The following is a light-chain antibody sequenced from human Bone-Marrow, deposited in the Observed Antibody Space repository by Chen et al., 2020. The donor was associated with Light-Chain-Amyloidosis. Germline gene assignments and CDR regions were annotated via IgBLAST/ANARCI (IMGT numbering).Light chain of an antibody. CDR2: RDT. Sequence: SYELTQPPSVSVSPGQTARSTCSGDALPTKYAYWYQQKPGQAPVLVIHRDTERPSGISERFSGSSAGTTATLTISGVQAEDEADYHCQSADSSVTYEVIFGGGTKLTVL. CDR3: QSADSSVTYEVI. J-gene: IGLJ2*01. CDR1: ALPTKY. V-gene: IGLV3-25*03.